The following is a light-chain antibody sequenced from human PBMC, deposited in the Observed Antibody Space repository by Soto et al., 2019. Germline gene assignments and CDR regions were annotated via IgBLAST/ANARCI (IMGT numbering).Light chain of an antibody. Sequence: EIVLTQSPGTLSLSPGERATLSCRASQSVSSSYLAWYQQKPGQAPRLLISGASNRATGIPDRFSGSGSGTDFTLTISRLEPEDFAVYYCQQYGSSPWTFGQGTKVEIK. CDR3: QQYGSSPWT. J-gene: IGKJ1*01. CDR2: GAS. CDR1: QSVSSSY. V-gene: IGKV3-20*01.